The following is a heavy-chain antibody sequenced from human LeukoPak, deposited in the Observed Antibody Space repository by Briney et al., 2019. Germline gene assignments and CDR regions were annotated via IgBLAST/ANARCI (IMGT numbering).Heavy chain of an antibody. CDR2: IIPIFGTA. Sequence: ASVKVSCKSSGGTFSSYAISWVRQAPGQGLEWMGGIIPIFGTANYAQKFQGRVTITADESTSTAYMELSSLRSKDTGVYYCARVGYSSSSHFDYWGQGTLVTVSS. J-gene: IGHJ4*02. D-gene: IGHD6-6*01. CDR3: ARVGYSSSSHFDY. V-gene: IGHV1-69*13. CDR1: GGTFSSYA.